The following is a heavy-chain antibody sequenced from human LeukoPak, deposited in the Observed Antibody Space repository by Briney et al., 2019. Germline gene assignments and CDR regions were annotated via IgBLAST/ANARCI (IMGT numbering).Heavy chain of an antibody. CDR2: ISSSTSYI. V-gene: IGHV3-21*01. CDR1: GFTLSSYS. CDR3: ATYYEMN. Sequence: GGSLRLSCAASGFTLSSYSMNWVRQAPGRGLEWVSSISSSTSYIYYADSVKGRFTLSRDNAKNSLYLQMNSLRAEDTAVYYCATYYEMNWGQGTLVTVSS. D-gene: IGHD3-3*01. J-gene: IGHJ4*02.